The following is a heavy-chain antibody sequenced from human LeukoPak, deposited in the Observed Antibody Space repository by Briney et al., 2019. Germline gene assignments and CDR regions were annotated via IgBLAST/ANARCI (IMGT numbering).Heavy chain of an antibody. J-gene: IGHJ4*02. V-gene: IGHV3-21*01. Sequence: GGSLRLSCAASGFTFSNYGMNWVRQAPGKGLEWVSSITSRSSYIYYADSMKGRFTISRDNAKNSLYLQMNSLRAEDTAVYHCARDRTRDGYNQGRVFDYWGQGTLVTVSS. CDR2: ITSRSSYI. CDR3: ARDRTRDGYNQGRVFDY. D-gene: IGHD5-24*01. CDR1: GFTFSNYG.